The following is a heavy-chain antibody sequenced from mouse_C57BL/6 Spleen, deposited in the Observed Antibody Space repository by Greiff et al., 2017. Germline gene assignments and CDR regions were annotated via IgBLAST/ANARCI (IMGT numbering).Heavy chain of an antibody. CDR1: GFTFSSYT. Sequence: DVKLVESGGGLVKPGGSLKLSCAASGFTFSSYTMSWVRQTPEKRLEWVATISGGGGNTYYPDSVKGRFTISRDNAKNTLYLQMSSLRSEDTALYYCARSSSDYFDYWGQGTTLTVSS. D-gene: IGHD1-1*01. CDR3: ARSSSDYFDY. V-gene: IGHV5-9*01. CDR2: ISGGGGNT. J-gene: IGHJ2*01.